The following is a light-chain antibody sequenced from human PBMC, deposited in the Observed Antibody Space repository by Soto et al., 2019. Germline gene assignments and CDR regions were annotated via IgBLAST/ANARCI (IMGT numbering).Light chain of an antibody. CDR1: SSNIGAGYD. Sequence: QSALTQPPSVSGAPGQRVTISCTGSSSNIGAGYDVHWYQQLPGTAPKLLIYGNSNRPSGVPDRFSGSKSGTSASLAITGLQAEDEADYYCQSYDNSLSAPVFGTGTKLTVL. V-gene: IGLV1-40*01. CDR2: GNS. CDR3: QSYDNSLSAPV. J-gene: IGLJ1*01.